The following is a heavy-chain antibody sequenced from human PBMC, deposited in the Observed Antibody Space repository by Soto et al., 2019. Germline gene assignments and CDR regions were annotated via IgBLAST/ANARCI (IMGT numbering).Heavy chain of an antibody. CDR3: ARGFGGHGVTINGHYYYYMDV. D-gene: IGHD3-10*01. Sequence: SETLSLTCAVYGGSFSGYYWSWIHQPPGKGLEWIGEINHSGSTNYNPSLKSRVTISVDTSKNQFSLKLSSVTAADTAVYYCARGFGGHGVTINGHYYYYMDVWGKGTTVTVSS. CDR1: GGSFSGYY. V-gene: IGHV4-34*01. CDR2: INHSGST. J-gene: IGHJ6*03.